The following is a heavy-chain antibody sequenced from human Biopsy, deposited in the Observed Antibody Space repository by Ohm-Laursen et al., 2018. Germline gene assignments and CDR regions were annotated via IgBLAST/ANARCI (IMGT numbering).Heavy chain of an antibody. J-gene: IGHJ6*02. CDR2: ISSSSTTI. CDR1: GFTFTDYD. D-gene: IGHD1-1*01. CDR3: ARNVRLEMTDHSGVTTYSRYFAMDA. Sequence: GSLRLSCSASGFTFTDYDISWVRHVPGQGLEWLALISSSSTTIYYADSVRGRFFISRDGAKNSVSLEMSSLRADDTALYFCARNVRLEMTDHSGVTTYSRYFAMDAWGRGTTVTVSS. V-gene: IGHV3-11*01.